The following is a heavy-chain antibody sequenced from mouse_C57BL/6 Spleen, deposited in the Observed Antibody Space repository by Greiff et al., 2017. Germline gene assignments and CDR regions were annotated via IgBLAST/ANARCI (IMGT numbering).Heavy chain of an antibody. CDR1: GYSITSGYY. CDR3: ARDGSSPLDY. Sequence: ESGPGLVKPSQSLSLTCSVTGYSITSGYYWNWIRQFPGNKLEWMGYISYDGSNNYNPSLKNRISITRDTSKNQFFLKLNSVTTEDTATYYCARDGSSPLDYWGQGTTLTVSS. CDR2: ISYDGSN. J-gene: IGHJ2*01. D-gene: IGHD1-1*01. V-gene: IGHV3-6*01.